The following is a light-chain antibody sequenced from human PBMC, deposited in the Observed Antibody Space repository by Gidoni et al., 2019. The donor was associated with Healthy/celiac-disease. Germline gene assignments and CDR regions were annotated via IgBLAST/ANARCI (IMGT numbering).Light chain of an antibody. CDR3: QQYNNWPYT. J-gene: IGKJ2*01. Sequence: IVMPQSPATLSVSPGERATLSCRASQSVSSNLAWYQQKPGQAPRLLIYGASTRATGIPARFSGSGSGTEVTLTISSLQSEDFAVYYCQQYNNWPYTFXQXTKLEFK. CDR2: GAS. CDR1: QSVSSN. V-gene: IGKV3-15*01.